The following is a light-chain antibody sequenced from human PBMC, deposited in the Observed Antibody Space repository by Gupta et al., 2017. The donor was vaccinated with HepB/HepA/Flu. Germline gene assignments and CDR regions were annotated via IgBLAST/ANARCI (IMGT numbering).Light chain of an antibody. J-gene: IGKJ4*01. Sequence: EIVLTQSPATLSLSPGERATLSCRASQSVSSYLAWYQQKPGQAPRLLIYDASNRATGIPARFSGSGYGTEFTLTISSREPEDFAVYYCQQRSNCPLTFGRGTXVEIK. CDR1: QSVSSY. CDR2: DAS. CDR3: QQRSNCPLT. V-gene: IGKV3-11*01.